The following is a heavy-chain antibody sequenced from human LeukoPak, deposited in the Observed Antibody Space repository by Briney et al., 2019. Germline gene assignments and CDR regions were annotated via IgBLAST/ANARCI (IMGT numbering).Heavy chain of an antibody. CDR3: ARDLQLWMTVGYYFDY. J-gene: IGHJ4*02. Sequence: GGSLRLSCAASGFIFSPYAMSWVRQAPGKGLEWVAGIAGGDDRFYADSVKGRFSISRDNSKNTLYLQMNSLRAEDTAVYYCARDLQLWMTVGYYFDYWGQGTLVTVSS. V-gene: IGHV3-23*01. CDR1: GFIFSPYA. D-gene: IGHD5-18*01. CDR2: IAGGDDR.